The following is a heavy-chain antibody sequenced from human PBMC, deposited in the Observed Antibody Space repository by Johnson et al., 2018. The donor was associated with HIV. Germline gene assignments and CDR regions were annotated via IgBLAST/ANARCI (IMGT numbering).Heavy chain of an antibody. V-gene: IGHV3-20*04. CDR1: GFIFDDYG. D-gene: IGHD3-9*01. CDR3: ARGSVLAGYFSLDPFDV. Sequence: VQLVESGGGVVRPGGSLRLSCAVSGFIFDDYGISWVRQAPGKGLEWVSTINWNGGRTGYAASVKARFTISRDSAKTSLYLQMNSLRAEDTALYYCARGSVLAGYFSLDPFDVWGQGTLVTVSS. J-gene: IGHJ3*01. CDR2: INWNGGRT.